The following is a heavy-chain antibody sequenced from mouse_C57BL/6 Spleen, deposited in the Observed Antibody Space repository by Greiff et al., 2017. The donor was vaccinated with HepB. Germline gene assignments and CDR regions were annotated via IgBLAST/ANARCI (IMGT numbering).Heavy chain of an antibody. CDR3: AREISEPSFDY. Sequence: EVQLQQSGPVLVKPGASVKMSCKASGYTFTDYYMNWVKQSHGKSLEWIGVINPYNGGTSYNQKFKGKATLTVDKSSITAYMELNSLTSEDSAVYYCAREISEPSFDYWGQGTTLTVSS. J-gene: IGHJ2*01. CDR2: INPYNGGT. V-gene: IGHV1-19*01. D-gene: IGHD6-2*01. CDR1: GYTFTDYY.